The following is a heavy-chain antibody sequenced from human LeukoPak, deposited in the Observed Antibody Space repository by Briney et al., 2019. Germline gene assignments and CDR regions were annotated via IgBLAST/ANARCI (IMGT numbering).Heavy chain of an antibody. D-gene: IGHD3-22*01. CDR3: ASTGIDSSGYYSLVDY. Sequence: PGGSLRLSCAASGFTFSSYWMSWVRQAPGKGLEWVSVIYSGGSTYYADSVKGRFTISRHNSKNTLYLQMNSLRAEDTAVYYCASTGIDSSGYYSLVDYWGQGTLVTVSS. V-gene: IGHV3-53*04. CDR2: IYSGGST. CDR1: GFTFSSYW. J-gene: IGHJ4*02.